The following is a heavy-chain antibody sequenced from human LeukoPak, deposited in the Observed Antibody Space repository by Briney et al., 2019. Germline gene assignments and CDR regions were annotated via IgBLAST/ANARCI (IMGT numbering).Heavy chain of an antibody. CDR2: IYYSGTT. CDR3: ARLDWGYWYFDL. Sequence: SETLSLTCTVSGGFVSSGSYYWIWIRQPPGKGLEWIAYIYYSGTTNSIPSLKSRVTISVDTSKNQFSLRLSSVTAADTAVYYCARLDWGYWYFDLWGRGTLVTVSS. J-gene: IGHJ2*01. CDR1: GGFVSSGSYY. D-gene: IGHD7-27*01. V-gene: IGHV4-61*01.